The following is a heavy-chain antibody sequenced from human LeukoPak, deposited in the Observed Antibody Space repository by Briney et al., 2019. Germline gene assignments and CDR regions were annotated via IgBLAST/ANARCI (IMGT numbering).Heavy chain of an antibody. V-gene: IGHV5-51*01. J-gene: IGHJ3*02. CDR1: GYSFTSYW. D-gene: IGHD5-18*01. CDR2: IYPGDSDT. CDR3: ARRRYSYGYHDAFDI. Sequence: GESLKISCKGSGYSFTSYWIGWVRQMPGKGLEWMGIIYPGDSDTRYSPSFQGQVTISADKSISTTYLQWSSLKASDTAMYYCARRRYSYGYHDAFDIWGQGTMVTVSS.